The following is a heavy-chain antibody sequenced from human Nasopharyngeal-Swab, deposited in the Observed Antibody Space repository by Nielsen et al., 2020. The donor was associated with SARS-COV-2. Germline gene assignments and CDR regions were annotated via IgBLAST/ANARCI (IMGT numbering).Heavy chain of an antibody. CDR2: ISTKTGAP. CDR3: ARENQEYANIWIDY. V-gene: IGHV7-4-1*02. D-gene: IGHD1-1*01. J-gene: IGHJ4*02. CDR1: GYTFTSNV. Sequence: ASVKVSCKASGYTFTSNVLNSVRQAPGQGPEYIGWISTKTGAPTYAQAFTGRFVISLDTSVSTTYLQISSLKADDTAVYYCARENQEYANIWIDYWGQGTQVTVSS.